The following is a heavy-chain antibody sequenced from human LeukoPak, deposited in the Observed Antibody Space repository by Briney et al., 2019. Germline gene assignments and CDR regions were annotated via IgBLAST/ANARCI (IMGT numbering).Heavy chain of an antibody. CDR2: IHHSGST. Sequence: KPSETLSLTCAVYGGSFSGYYWSWIRQPPGKGLEWIGEIHHSGSTNYNPSLKSRVTISVDTSKNQFSLKLSSVTAADTAVYYCARGYVAAARLWDYWGQGTLVTVSS. J-gene: IGHJ4*02. V-gene: IGHV4-34*01. CDR3: ARGYVAAARLWDY. D-gene: IGHD6-13*01. CDR1: GGSFSGYY.